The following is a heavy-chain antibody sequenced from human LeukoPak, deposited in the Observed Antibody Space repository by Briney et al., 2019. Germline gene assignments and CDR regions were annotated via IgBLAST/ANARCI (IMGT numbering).Heavy chain of an antibody. V-gene: IGHV4-59*01. D-gene: IGHD3-16*02. CDR1: GGSISNYY. J-gene: IGHJ4*02. CDR2: VYNSGCT. CDR3: ARDYRGFTPGWFDD. Sequence: SETLSLTCTVSGGSISNYYWSWLRQPPGKGLAWIGYVYNSGCTNYNPSLSSRVNISLHTSRNQFSLKLSSETAGDTAVYFCARDYRGFTPGWFDDWGQGTLVTVSS.